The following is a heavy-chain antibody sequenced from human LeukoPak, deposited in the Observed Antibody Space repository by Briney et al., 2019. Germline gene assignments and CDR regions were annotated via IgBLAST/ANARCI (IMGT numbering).Heavy chain of an antibody. D-gene: IGHD2-2*01. Sequence: ASVKVSCKASGGTFSSYAISWVRQAPGQGLEWMGGIIPIFGTANYAQKFQGRVTITADKSTSTAYMELSSLRSEDTAVYYCARGVPAALSFDYWGQGTLVTVSS. CDR3: ARGVPAALSFDY. CDR1: GGTFSSYA. CDR2: IIPIFGTA. J-gene: IGHJ4*02. V-gene: IGHV1-69*06.